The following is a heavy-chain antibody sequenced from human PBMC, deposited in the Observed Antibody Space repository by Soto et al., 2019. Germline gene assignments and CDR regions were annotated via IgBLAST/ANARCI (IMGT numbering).Heavy chain of an antibody. J-gene: IGHJ6*02. Sequence: EVQLVESGGDLLQPGGSLRLSCAGFGFSLDDYTMHWVRQAPGKGLEWVSGITWNSDKRAYAASVRGRFTVSKDSAKNSLYVEMNTLRIEDTALYYCAKGVRRTWNGVDVWGQGTAVIVSS. D-gene: IGHD1-1*01. CDR1: GFSLDDYT. V-gene: IGHV3-9*01. CDR2: ITWNSDKR. CDR3: AKGVRRTWNGVDV.